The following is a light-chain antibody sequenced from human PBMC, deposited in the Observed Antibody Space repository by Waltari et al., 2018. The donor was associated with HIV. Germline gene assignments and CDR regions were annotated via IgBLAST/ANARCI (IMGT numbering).Light chain of an antibody. V-gene: IGLV1-44*01. CDR3: AVWGDSLNGPV. Sequence: QSVLTQPPSASGTPGQRVTISCSGSSSNIGSNTVNWYQQLPGTAPKLLIYSNKQRPSGVPDRFPGSKSGTSASLAISGLQSEDEADYYCAVWGDSLNGPVFGGGTKLTVL. CDR2: SNK. J-gene: IGLJ2*01. CDR1: SSNIGSNT.